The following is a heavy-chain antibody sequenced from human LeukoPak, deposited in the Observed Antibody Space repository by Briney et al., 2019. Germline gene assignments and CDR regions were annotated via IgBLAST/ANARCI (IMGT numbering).Heavy chain of an antibody. CDR3: ARDGHGDYLFDY. D-gene: IGHD4-17*01. V-gene: IGHV3-48*02. CDR1: RFTFSSYS. J-gene: IGHJ4*02. Sequence: PGGSLRLPCAASRFTFSSYSLNWVRQAPGKGLEWISYISTSSSTIYYADSVKGRFTISRDNAKNSLYLQMNSLRDDDTAVYYCARDGHGDYLFDYWGQGTLVTVSS. CDR2: ISTSSSTI.